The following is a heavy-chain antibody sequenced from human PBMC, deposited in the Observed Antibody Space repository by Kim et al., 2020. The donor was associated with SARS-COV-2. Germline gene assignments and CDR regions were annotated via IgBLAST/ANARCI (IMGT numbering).Heavy chain of an antibody. CDR3: ARAESGYSSSSAFDY. J-gene: IGHJ4*02. D-gene: IGHD6-6*01. CDR1: GGTFSSYA. Sequence: SVKVSCKASGGTFSSYAISWVRQAPGQGLEWMGGIIPIFGTANYAQKFQGRVTITADESTSTAYMELSSLRSEDTAVYYCARAESGYSSSSAFDYWGQGTLVTVSS. V-gene: IGHV1-69*13. CDR2: IIPIFGTA.